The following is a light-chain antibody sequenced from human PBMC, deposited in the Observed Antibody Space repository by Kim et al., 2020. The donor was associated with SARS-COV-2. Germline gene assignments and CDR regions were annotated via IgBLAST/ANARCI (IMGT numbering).Light chain of an antibody. CDR1: SSNIGAGDD. J-gene: IGLJ1*01. CDR2: DNT. CDR3: QSYDSSLSGFYV. V-gene: IGLV1-40*01. Sequence: VTISCTGSSSNIGAGDDVHWYQQLPGTAPKHLIYDNTNRPSGVPDRFSGSNSGTSASLAITGLQAEDEADDYCQSYDSSLSGFYVFGTGTKVTVL.